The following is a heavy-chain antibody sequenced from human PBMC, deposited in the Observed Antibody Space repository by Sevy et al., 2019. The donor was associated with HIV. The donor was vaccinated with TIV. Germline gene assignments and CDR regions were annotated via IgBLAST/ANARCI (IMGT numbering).Heavy chain of an antibody. CDR3: ARESYDYVWGSYRYTFPYWYFDL. CDR1: GGTFSSYA. D-gene: IGHD3-16*02. CDR2: IIPIFGTA. Sequence: ASVKVSCKASGGTFSSYAISWVRQAPGQGLEWMGGIIPIFGTANYAQKFQGRVTITADESTSTAYMELSSLRSEDTAVYYCARESYDYVWGSYRYTFPYWYFDLWGRGTLVTVS. J-gene: IGHJ2*01. V-gene: IGHV1-69*13.